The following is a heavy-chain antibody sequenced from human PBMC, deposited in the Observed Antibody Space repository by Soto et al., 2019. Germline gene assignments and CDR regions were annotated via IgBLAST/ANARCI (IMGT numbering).Heavy chain of an antibody. D-gene: IGHD3-16*02. CDR3: ARDGGGLSNYYYGMDV. CDR1: GGTFSSYA. V-gene: IGHV1-69*13. CDR2: IIPIFGTA. J-gene: IGHJ6*02. Sequence: GASVKVSCKASGGTFSSYAISWVRQAPGQGLEWMGGIIPIFGTANYAQKFQGRVTITADESTSTAYMELSSLRSEDTAVYYCARDGGGLSNYYYGMDVWGQGTTVTVSS.